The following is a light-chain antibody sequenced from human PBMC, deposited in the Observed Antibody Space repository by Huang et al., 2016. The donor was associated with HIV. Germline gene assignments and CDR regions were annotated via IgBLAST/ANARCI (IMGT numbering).Light chain of an antibody. CDR3: QQRHTYPIT. Sequence: QLTQSPPSLSASVGDTIIISCRARQDIGTSLAWYQQKTGRAPKLLISGASTLQTGVPSRVSGDSAGTFFTLFITGLQPEDFATYYCQQRHTYPITFGQGTRLDIK. CDR1: QDIGTS. CDR2: GAS. V-gene: IGKV1-13*02. J-gene: IGKJ5*01.